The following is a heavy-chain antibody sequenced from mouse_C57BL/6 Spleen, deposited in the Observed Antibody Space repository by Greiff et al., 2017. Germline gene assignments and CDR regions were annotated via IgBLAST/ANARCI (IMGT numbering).Heavy chain of an antibody. V-gene: IGHV5-16*01. CDR3: ARGGVYDGYYLFFDY. CDR1: GFTFSDYY. J-gene: IGHJ2*01. CDR2: INYDGSST. D-gene: IGHD2-3*01. Sequence: EVHLVESEGGLVQPGSSMKLSCTASGFTFSDYYMAWVRQVPEKGLEWVANINYDGSSTYYLDSLKSRFIISRDNAKNILYLQMSSLKSEDTATYYCARGGVYDGYYLFFDYWGQGTTLTVSS.